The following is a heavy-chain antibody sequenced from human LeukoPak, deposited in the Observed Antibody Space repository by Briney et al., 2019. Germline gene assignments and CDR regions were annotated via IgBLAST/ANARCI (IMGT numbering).Heavy chain of an antibody. J-gene: IGHJ4*02. CDR2: IISSSSTL. Sequence: GGSLRLSCAASGFTFSSHSMNWVRQAPGKGLEWVSYIISSSSTLYYADSVKGRFTISRDNAKNSLYLQMNSLRAEDTAVYYCARGAYYYEDWGQGTLVTVSS. CDR3: ARGAYYYED. V-gene: IGHV3-48*01. CDR1: GFTFSSHS. D-gene: IGHD3-22*01.